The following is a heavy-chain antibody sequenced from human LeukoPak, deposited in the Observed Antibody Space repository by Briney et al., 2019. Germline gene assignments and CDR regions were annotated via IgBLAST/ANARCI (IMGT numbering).Heavy chain of an antibody. CDR2: ISNSGS. J-gene: IGHJ4*02. V-gene: IGHV4-59*01. Sequence: SETLSLTWTVSTVSITPYYCTCIRQSPKKGLEWIGDISNSGSNYNPSLSSRLTISPDTSKNHFSLRLTSVSAADTAVYYWASGNYDILSDYSLYSPRGGFDYWGQGILVTVSS. CDR3: ASGNYDILSDYSLYSPRGGFDY. CDR1: TVSITPYY. D-gene: IGHD3-9*01.